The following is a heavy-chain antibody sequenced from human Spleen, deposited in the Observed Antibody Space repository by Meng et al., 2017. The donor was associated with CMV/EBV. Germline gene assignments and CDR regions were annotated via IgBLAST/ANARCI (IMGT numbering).Heavy chain of an antibody. D-gene: IGHD2-2*02. CDR2: VNANSGAK. CDR1: GYTFTGYY. J-gene: IGHJ4*02. CDR3: ARGYCSGASCYIDD. V-gene: IGHV1-2*02. Sequence: ASVKVSCKASGYTFTGYYMNWVRQAPGQGLEWMGWVNANSGAKDYAQKFQGRVTTTRDTSISTAYMELSRLRSDDTAVYYCARGYCSGASCYIDDWGQGTLVTVSS.